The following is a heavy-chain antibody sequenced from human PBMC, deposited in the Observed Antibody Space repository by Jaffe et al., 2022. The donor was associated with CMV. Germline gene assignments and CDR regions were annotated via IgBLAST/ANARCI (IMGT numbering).Heavy chain of an antibody. V-gene: IGHV3-7*03. Sequence: EVQLVESGGGLVQPGGSLRLSCAASGFTFSSYWMSWVRQAPGKGLEWVANIKQDGSEKYYVDSVKGRFTISRDNAKNSLYLQMNSLRAEDTAVYYCARDRGYCSGGSCWALYYFDYWGQGTLVTVSS. CDR2: IKQDGSEK. J-gene: IGHJ4*02. CDR3: ARDRGYCSGGSCWALYYFDY. D-gene: IGHD2-15*01. CDR1: GFTFSSYW.